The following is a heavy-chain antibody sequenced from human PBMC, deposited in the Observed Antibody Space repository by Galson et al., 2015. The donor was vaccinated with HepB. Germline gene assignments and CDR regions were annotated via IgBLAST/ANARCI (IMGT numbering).Heavy chain of an antibody. D-gene: IGHD3-16*02. CDR3: ARTITFGGVIVDYFDY. V-gene: IGHV1-18*01. CDR2: ISAYNGNT. CDR1: GYTFTSYG. Sequence: SVKVSCKASGYTFTSYGISWVRQAPGQGLEWMGWISAYNGNTNYAQKLQGRVTMTTDTSTSTAYMELNSLRAEDTAVYYCARTITFGGVIVDYFDYWGQGTLVTVSS. J-gene: IGHJ4*02.